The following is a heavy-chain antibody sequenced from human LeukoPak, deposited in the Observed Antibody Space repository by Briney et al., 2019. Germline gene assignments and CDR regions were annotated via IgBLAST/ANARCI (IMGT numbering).Heavy chain of an antibody. V-gene: IGHV3-7*01. J-gene: IGHJ4*02. D-gene: IGHD6-19*01. CDR1: GFTFTNDF. CDR2: MKVDGSDI. CDR3: AKDWLKYSSGWSYFDY. Sequence: GGSLRLSCAASGFTFTNDFMTWVRQAPGKGLEWVANMKVDGSDIHYVDSVKGRFTISSDNARNSLYLQMNTLRVEDTAVYYCAKDWLKYSSGWSYFDYWGQGTLVTVSS.